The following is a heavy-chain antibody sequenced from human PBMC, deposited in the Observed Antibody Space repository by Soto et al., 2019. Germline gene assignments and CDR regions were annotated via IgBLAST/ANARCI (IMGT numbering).Heavy chain of an antibody. CDR3: TPGGRPQYPGRAYYLGKEG. D-gene: IGHD1-26*01. Sequence: TGGSLRLSCAASGFTFSNAWMSWVRQAPGKGLEWVGRIKSKTDGGTTDYAAPVKGRFTISRDDSKNTLYLQMNSLKTEDTGVYYRTPGGRPQYPGRAYYLGKEGWGQGTTVTVSS. V-gene: IGHV3-15*01. CDR1: GFTFSNAW. J-gene: IGHJ6*02. CDR2: IKSKTDGGTT.